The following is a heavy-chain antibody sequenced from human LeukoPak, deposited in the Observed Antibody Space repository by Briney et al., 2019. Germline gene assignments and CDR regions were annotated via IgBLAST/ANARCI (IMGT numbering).Heavy chain of an antibody. J-gene: IGHJ6*03. CDR3: ARCIAVAGTHYYYYYMGV. Sequence: GASVKVSCKASGYTFTSYGISWVRQAPGQGLEWMGWISAYNGNTNYAQKLQGRVTMTTDTSTSTAYMELRSLRSDDTAVYYCARCIAVAGTHYYYYYMGVWGKGTTVTISS. V-gene: IGHV1-18*01. CDR2: ISAYNGNT. CDR1: GYTFTSYG. D-gene: IGHD6-19*01.